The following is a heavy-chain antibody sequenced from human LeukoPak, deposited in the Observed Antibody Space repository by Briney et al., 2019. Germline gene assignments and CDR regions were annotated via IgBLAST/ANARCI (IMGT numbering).Heavy chain of an antibody. D-gene: IGHD3-9*01. V-gene: IGHV3-23*01. CDR1: GFTFSSYA. Sequence: PGGSLRLSCAASGFTFSSYAMSWVRQAPGKVLEWVSAISGSGGSTYYADSVKGRFTISRDNSKNTLYLQMNSLRAEDTAVYYCAKDRSDILTGLDYWGQGTLVTVSS. CDR3: AKDRSDILTGLDY. J-gene: IGHJ4*02. CDR2: ISGSGGST.